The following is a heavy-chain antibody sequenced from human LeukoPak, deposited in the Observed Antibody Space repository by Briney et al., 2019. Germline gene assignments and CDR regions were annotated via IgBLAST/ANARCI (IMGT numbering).Heavy chain of an antibody. D-gene: IGHD6-19*01. CDR2: ISSSGSTI. CDR3: ARELAVSEDY. J-gene: IGHJ4*02. V-gene: IGHV3-48*03. Sequence: GGSLRLSCAASGFTFSSYAMSWVRQAPGKGLEWVSYISSSGSTIYYADSVKGRFTISRDNAKNSLYLQMNSLRAEDTAVYYCARELAVSEDYWGQGTLVTVSS. CDR1: GFTFSSYA.